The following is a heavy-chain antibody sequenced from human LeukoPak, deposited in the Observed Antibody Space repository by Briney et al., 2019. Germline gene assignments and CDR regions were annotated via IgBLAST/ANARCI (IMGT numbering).Heavy chain of an antibody. J-gene: IGHJ4*02. Sequence: KSGGSLRLSCAASGFTFSSYSMTWVRQAPGKGLEWVSSISSSSSYIYYADSVKGRFTISRDNAKNSLYLQMNSLRAEDTAVYYCAIRGYSYGLGFDYWGQGTLVTVSS. CDR3: AIRGYSYGLGFDY. D-gene: IGHD5-18*01. CDR1: GFTFSSYS. CDR2: ISSSSSYI. V-gene: IGHV3-21*01.